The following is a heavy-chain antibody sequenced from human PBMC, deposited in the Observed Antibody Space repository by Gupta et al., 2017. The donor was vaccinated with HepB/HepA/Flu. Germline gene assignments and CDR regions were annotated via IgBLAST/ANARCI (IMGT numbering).Heavy chain of an antibody. V-gene: IGHV1-18*01. CDR2: ISSYNGRT. CDR1: GYTFTSYG. Sequence: QVQLVQSGGEVKNPGASVKLSCKASGYTFTSYGFTWVRQAPGQGLEWIGWISSYNGRTDYARKFQSRVVMTTETSTSTAYRELRSLRSDDTAVYYCGRWGPMYYYMDVWAKGTTVSVSS. CDR3: GRWGPMYYYMDV. D-gene: IGHD2-2*01. J-gene: IGHJ6*03.